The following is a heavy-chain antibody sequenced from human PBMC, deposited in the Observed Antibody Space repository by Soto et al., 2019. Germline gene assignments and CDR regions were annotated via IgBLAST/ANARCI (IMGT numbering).Heavy chain of an antibody. J-gene: IGHJ6*02. CDR2: ISGSGGST. V-gene: IGHV3-23*01. CDR3: AKEGSSYYFYYGLDV. D-gene: IGHD6-6*01. Sequence: GGSLRLSCAASGFTFSNYAMSWVRQAPGKGLEWVLGISGSGGSTYYADSVKGRFTISRDNSRTTPYLQMNSLRGEDTAAYYCAKEGSSYYFYYGLDVWGQGTTVTVSS. CDR1: GFTFSNYA.